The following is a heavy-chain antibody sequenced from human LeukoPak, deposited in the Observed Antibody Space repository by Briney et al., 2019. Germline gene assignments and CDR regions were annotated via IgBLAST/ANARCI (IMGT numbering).Heavy chain of an antibody. V-gene: IGHV4-59*01. J-gene: IGHJ3*02. CDR1: GGSISSYY. CDR2: IYYSGST. D-gene: IGHD7-27*01. Sequence: QMQLQESGPGLVKPSETLSLTCTVSGGSISSYYWSWIRQPPGTGLEWIGYIYYSGSTKHNPSLKSRVTISVDTSKNQFSLKLSSVTAADTAVYYCARFATGVGAFDIWGQGTMVTVSS. CDR3: ARFATGVGAFDI.